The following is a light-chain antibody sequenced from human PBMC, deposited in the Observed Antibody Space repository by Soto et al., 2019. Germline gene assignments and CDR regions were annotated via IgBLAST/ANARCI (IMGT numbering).Light chain of an antibody. CDR1: SSDVGSYNL. V-gene: IGLV2-23*02. Sequence: QSALTQPASVSGSPGQSITISCTGTSSDVGSYNLVSWYQQHPGKAPKLIISEVSKRPSGVSNRFAGSKSGNTAFLTISGLPAEDEADYYCCSYAGSYTFEVFGTATKLTVL. CDR3: CSYAGSYTFEV. CDR2: EVS. J-gene: IGLJ1*01.